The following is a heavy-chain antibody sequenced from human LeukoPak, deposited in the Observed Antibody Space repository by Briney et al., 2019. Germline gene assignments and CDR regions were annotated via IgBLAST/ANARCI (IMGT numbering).Heavy chain of an antibody. CDR3: ARDYDYYFDY. CDR1: GYTFTGYY. V-gene: IGHV1-2*02. J-gene: IGHJ4*02. CDR2: INPNGGGT. D-gene: IGHD3-16*01. Sequence: GASVKVSCKASGYTFTGYYIHWVRQAPGQGLEWMGWINPNGGGTNYAQRFQGRVTMTRDTSITTAYMELSRLTSDDTAVYYCARDYDYYFDYWGQGTLVTVSS.